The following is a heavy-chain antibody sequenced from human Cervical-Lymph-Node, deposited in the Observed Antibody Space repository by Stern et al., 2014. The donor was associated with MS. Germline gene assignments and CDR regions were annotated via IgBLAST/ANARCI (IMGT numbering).Heavy chain of an antibody. V-gene: IGHV3-53*01. CDR3: ARDTSSPERSDW. J-gene: IGHJ4*02. CDR2: ITNVGST. Sequence: VQLVESAGGVIQPGGSLRLSCTASGFTVSRDYMTWVRQAPGKGVERVALITNVGSTFYTDSVKGRFTISRDDSKNTVYLHMTSLRAEDTAMYYCARDTSSPERSDWWGQGTLVTVSS. D-gene: IGHD1-1*01. CDR1: GFTVSRDY.